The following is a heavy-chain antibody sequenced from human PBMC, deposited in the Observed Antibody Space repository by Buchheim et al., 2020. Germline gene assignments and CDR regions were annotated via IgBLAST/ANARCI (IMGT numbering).Heavy chain of an antibody. CDR1: GASISSSSYY. CDR2: IYYSGST. D-gene: IGHD3-22*01. Sequence: QLQLQESGPGLVKPSETLSLTCTVSGASISSSSYYWGWIRQPPGKGLEWIGSIYYSGSTYYNPSLKIRVTISVDTSKHQFSLKLSSVTAADTAVYYCASRYYYDSSGYPYWYFDLWGRGTL. V-gene: IGHV4-39*01. CDR3: ASRYYYDSSGYPYWYFDL. J-gene: IGHJ2*01.